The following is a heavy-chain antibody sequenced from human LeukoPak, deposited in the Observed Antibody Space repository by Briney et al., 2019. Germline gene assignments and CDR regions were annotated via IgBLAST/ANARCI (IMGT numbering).Heavy chain of an antibody. J-gene: IGHJ1*01. CDR2: IRESGGGT. CDR3: AKEAIRISMVSQH. CDR1: GFIFSSYA. D-gene: IGHD3-3*02. Sequence: GGSLRLSCAASGFIFSSYAMSWVRQPPGKGLEWVSSIRESGGGTYYADSVKGRFTISRDNSKNTLYLQMSSLRAEDTAVYYCAKEAIRISMVSQHWGQGTLVTVSS. V-gene: IGHV3-23*01.